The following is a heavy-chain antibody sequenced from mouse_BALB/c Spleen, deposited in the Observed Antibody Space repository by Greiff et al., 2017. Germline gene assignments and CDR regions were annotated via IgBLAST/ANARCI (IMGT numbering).Heavy chain of an antibody. CDR1: GYTFTSYV. Sequence: EVKLMESGPELVKPGASVKMSCKASGYTFTSYVMHWVKQKPGQGLEWIGYINPYNDGTKYNEKFKGKATLTSDKSSSTAYMELSSLTSEDSAVYYCARSYYGSSGDYWGQGTTLTVSS. J-gene: IGHJ2*01. V-gene: IGHV1-14*01. D-gene: IGHD1-1*01. CDR3: ARSYYGSSGDY. CDR2: INPYNDGT.